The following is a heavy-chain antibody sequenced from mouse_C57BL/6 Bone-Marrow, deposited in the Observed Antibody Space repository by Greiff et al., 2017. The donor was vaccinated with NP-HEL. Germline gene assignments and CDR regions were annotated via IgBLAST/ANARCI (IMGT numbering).Heavy chain of an antibody. CDR1: GYTFTTYP. CDR3: ARGEYGNWYFEV. CDR2: FHPYNDDT. V-gene: IGHV1-47*01. D-gene: IGHD2-10*02. J-gene: IGHJ1*03. Sequence: QVHVKQSGAELVKPGASVKMSCKASGYTFTTYPIEWMKQNHGKSLEWIGNFHPYNDDTKYNEKFKGKATLTVEKSSSTVYLELSRLTSDDSAVYYCARGEYGNWYFEVWGTESTVTVSS.